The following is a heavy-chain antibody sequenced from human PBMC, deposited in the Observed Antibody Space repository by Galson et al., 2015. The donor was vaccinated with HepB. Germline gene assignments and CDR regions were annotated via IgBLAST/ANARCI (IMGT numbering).Heavy chain of an antibody. CDR1: GFTFSDYY. D-gene: IGHD5-18*01. Sequence: SLRLSCAASGFTFSDYYMSWIRQAPGKGLEWVSYISSSSSYTNYADSVKGRFTISRDNAKNSLYLQMNSLRAEDTAVYYCARVDTAMVYFDYWGQGTLVTVSS. J-gene: IGHJ4*02. V-gene: IGHV3-11*06. CDR3: ARVDTAMVYFDY. CDR2: ISSSSSYT.